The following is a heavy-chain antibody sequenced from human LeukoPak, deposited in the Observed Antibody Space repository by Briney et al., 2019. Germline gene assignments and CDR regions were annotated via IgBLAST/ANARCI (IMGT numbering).Heavy chain of an antibody. CDR3: AAGLSGYSYRGEC. CDR2: ISSSSRYI. Sequence: GGSLSLSCAVSGFTFSSYSMNWGRQAPGKGVEWVSSISSSSRYIYYADSVKGRFTISRDNAKNSLYLQMNSVRGEDTAVCYCAAGLSGYSYRGECWGQGTLVTVAS. D-gene: IGHD5-18*01. CDR1: GFTFSSYS. J-gene: IGHJ4*02. V-gene: IGHV3-21*01.